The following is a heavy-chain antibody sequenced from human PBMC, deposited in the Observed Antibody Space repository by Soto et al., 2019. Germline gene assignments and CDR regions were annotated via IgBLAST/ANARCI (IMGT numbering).Heavy chain of an antibody. CDR3: AGGGGATGEYYYHYYTLDV. D-gene: IGHD1-26*01. J-gene: IGHJ6*02. Sequence: EVQLVESGGGLVQPGGSLRLSCAASGFTISNNYMNWVRQAPGKGLEWVSFIYSGDSTNYADSVKGRFTISRDNSKNTVDRQLNPLRGEDTAVDYCAGGGGATGEYYYHYYTLDVWGQGTTVTVSS. CDR1: GFTISNNY. V-gene: IGHV3-53*01. CDR2: IYSGDST.